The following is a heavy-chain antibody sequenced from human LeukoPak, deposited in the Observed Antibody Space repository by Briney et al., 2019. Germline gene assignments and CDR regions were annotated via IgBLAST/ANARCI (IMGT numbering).Heavy chain of an antibody. CDR2: INHSGST. D-gene: IGHD3-3*01. V-gene: IGHV4-34*01. CDR1: GGSFSGYY. Sequence: SETLSLTCAVYGGSFSGYYWSWIRQPPGKGLEWIGEINHSGSTNYNPSLKSRVTISVDTSKNQFSLKLSSVTAADTAVYYCARSDFWSGYKPFDYWGQGTLVTVSS. J-gene: IGHJ4*02. CDR3: ARSDFWSGYKPFDY.